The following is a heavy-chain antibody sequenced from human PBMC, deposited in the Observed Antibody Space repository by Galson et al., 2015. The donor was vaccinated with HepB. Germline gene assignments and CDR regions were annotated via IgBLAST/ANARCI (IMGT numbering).Heavy chain of an antibody. CDR1: GGTFSTHG. D-gene: IGHD5-12*01. V-gene: IGHV1-69*04. Sequence: SVKVSCKASGGTFSTHGISWVRQAPGQRLEWMGRILPIVGIAEYAEKFQGRLTIIADKSTSTAYMELNSLRSEDTAVYYCARWDRFSGYDGIFDYCGQGALVTVSS. J-gene: IGHJ4*02. CDR2: ILPIVGIA. CDR3: ARWDRFSGYDGIFDY.